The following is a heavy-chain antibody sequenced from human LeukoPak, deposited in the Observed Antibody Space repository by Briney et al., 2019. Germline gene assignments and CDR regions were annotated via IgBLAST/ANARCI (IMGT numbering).Heavy chain of an antibody. J-gene: IGHJ4*02. Sequence: PSQTLSLTCTVSGGSISSGGYYWRWVRQHPGKGLEWIEYIYYSGSIYYNPSLKSRDTKSVDTSKNQCSLKLSSVAAADTAVYYCARVGYDSSGYYPNFDYWGQGTLVTVSS. CDR2: IYYSGSI. CDR3: ARVGYDSSGYYPNFDY. CDR1: GGSISSGGYY. V-gene: IGHV4-31*03. D-gene: IGHD3-22*01.